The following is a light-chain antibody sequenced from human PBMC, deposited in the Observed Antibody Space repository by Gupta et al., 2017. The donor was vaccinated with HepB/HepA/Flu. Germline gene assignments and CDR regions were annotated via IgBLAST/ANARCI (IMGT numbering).Light chain of an antibody. V-gene: IGKV4-1*01. J-gene: IGKJ3*01. Sequence: DIVLTQPPDSLGLSLRERATINCTSNQSVLYTSNNNDFLAWYQHKPGQPPRLLISWASTRESGVPGRFSGSGSGTDFTLTINSLQAEDVAVYYCQQYINAPFTFGHGTIVDI. CDR1: QSVLYTSNNNDF. CDR2: WAS. CDR3: QQYINAPFT.